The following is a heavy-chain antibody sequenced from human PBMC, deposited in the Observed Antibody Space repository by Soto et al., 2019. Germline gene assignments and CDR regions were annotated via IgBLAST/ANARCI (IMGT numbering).Heavy chain of an antibody. Sequence: ASVKVSCKGAGYTFSNYYMHWVRQAPGQGLEWMGIINPSGDSTSYAQEFQGRVTMTRETSTSTLYMELSSLRSEDTAVYYCAKEGRPSPYYYDSSGYEFDYWGQGTLVTVSS. CDR3: AKEGRPSPYYYDSSGYEFDY. CDR2: INPSGDST. V-gene: IGHV1-46*01. CDR1: GYTFSNYY. J-gene: IGHJ4*02. D-gene: IGHD3-22*01.